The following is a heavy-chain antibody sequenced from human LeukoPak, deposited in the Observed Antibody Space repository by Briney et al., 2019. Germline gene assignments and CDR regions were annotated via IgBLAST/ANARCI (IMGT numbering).Heavy chain of an antibody. J-gene: IGHJ4*02. D-gene: IGHD3-3*01. CDR1: GGSISSSSYY. CDR3: ARWERWRGMNAFDY. CDR2: IYYSGST. V-gene: IGHV4-39*01. Sequence: PSETLSLTCTVSGGSISSSSYYWGWIRQPPGKGLEWIVSIYYSGSTYYTPSLKSRVTISVDTSKNQFSLKLSSVTAADTAVYYCARWERWRGMNAFDYWGQGTLVTVSS.